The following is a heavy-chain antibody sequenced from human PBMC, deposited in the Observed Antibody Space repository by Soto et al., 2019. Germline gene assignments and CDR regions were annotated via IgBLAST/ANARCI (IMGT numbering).Heavy chain of an antibody. CDR3: ARHPDYGDYFCDY. D-gene: IGHD4-17*01. CDR1: GGSISSSSYY. Sequence: SETLSLTCTVSGGSISSSSYYWGWIRQPPGKGLEWIGSIYYSGSTYYNPSLKSRVTISVDTSKNQFSLKLSSVTAADTAVYYCARHPDYGDYFCDYWGQGTLVTVS. V-gene: IGHV4-39*01. CDR2: IYYSGST. J-gene: IGHJ4*02.